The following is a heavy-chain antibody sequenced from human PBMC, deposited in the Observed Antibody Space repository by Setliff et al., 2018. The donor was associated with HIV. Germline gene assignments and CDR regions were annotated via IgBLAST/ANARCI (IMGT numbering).Heavy chain of an antibody. CDR1: GFTFSDFW. Sequence: GGSLRLSCAASGFTFSDFWMYWVRQAPGKGLEWVANISPEGNKKYYVGSVKGRFTSSRDNAKSSLFLQMSGLRPEDTAFYYCAKDRTALSRSAWHPDYWGQGTLVTVSS. V-gene: IGHV3-7*03. J-gene: IGHJ4*02. CDR2: ISPEGNKK. CDR3: AKDRTALSRSAWHPDY.